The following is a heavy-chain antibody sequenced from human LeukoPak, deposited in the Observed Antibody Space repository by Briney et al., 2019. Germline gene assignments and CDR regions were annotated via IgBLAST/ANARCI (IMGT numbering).Heavy chain of an antibody. CDR2: IKQDGSEK. CDR1: GFTFSSYW. J-gene: IGHJ6*03. D-gene: IGHD1-26*01. Sequence: GGSLRLSCAASGFTFSSYWMSWVRQAPGKGLEWVANIKQDGSEKYYVDSVKGRFTISRDNAKNSLYLQMNSLRAEDTAVYYCARESGTRGWELDYMDVWGKGTTVTVSS. V-gene: IGHV3-7*01. CDR3: ARESGTRGWELDYMDV.